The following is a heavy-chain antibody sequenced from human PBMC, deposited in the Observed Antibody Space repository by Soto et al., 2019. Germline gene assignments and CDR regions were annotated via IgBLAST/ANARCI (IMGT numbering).Heavy chain of an antibody. J-gene: IGHJ3*02. CDR2: IYYIGST. D-gene: IGHD3-10*01. CDR3: ARVYNNAFDI. V-gene: IGHV4-31*03. CDR1: GVSISSGGFY. Sequence: TLSLTCSVSGVSISSGGFYWSWIRQHPGKGLEWIGYIYYIGSTYYDPSLKSRVTMSLDTSENQFSLKLSSVTAADTAVYYCARVYNNAFDIWAQGSMVTFAS.